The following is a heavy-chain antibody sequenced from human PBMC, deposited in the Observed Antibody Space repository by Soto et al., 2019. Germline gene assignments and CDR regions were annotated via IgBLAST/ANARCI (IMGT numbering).Heavy chain of an antibody. J-gene: IGHJ1*01. Sequence: QVQLVQSVAEVKKPGSSVKVSCKPSGGTFSSYAISWVRQAPGQGLEWMGGIIPIFGTANYAQKFQGRVTITADKSTSTAYLELSSLTAEETAVYYCARAPSIAAACYLNDWVQGNLLVVSS. CDR3: ARAPSIAAACYLND. CDR2: IIPIFGTA. D-gene: IGHD6-6*01. CDR1: GGTFSSYA. V-gene: IGHV1-69*06.